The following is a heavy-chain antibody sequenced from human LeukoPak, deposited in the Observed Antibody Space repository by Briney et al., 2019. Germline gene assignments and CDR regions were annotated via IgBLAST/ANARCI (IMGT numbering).Heavy chain of an antibody. CDR2: ISAYNGNT. D-gene: IGHD2-15*01. CDR3: ARDGWSGVTPIDY. CDR1: GYTFTGYY. Sequence: GASVKVSCKASGYTFTGYYMHWVRQAPGQGLEWMGWISAYNGNTNYAQKLQGRVTMTTDTSTSTAYMELRSLRSDDTAVYYCARDGWSGVTPIDYWGQGTLVTVSS. V-gene: IGHV1-18*04. J-gene: IGHJ4*02.